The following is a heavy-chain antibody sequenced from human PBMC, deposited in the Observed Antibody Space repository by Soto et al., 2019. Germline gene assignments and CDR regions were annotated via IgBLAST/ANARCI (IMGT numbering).Heavy chain of an antibody. V-gene: IGHV1-69*01. CDR1: GGTFSSYA. J-gene: IGHJ6*02. Sequence: QVQLVQSGAEVKKPGSSVKVSCKASGGTFSSYAISWVRQAPGQGLEWMGGIIPIFGTANYAQKFQGRVTITADESTSTAYMELSSLRSEDTAVYYCARARLTTPCQPHYYYYYGMDVWGQGTTVTVSS. D-gene: IGHD5-12*01. CDR3: ARARLTTPCQPHYYYYYGMDV. CDR2: IIPIFGTA.